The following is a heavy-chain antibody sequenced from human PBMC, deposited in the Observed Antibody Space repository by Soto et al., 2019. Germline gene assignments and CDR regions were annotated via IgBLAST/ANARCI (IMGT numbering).Heavy chain of an antibody. J-gene: IGHJ6*03. D-gene: IGHD2-15*01. Sequence: GGSLRLSCAASGFTVSSNYMSWVRQAPGKGLEWVSVIYSGGSTYYADSVKGRFTISRDNSKNTLYLQMNSLRAEDTAVYYCARSKCSGGSCYLFDYYYYMDVWGKGTTVTVSS. CDR3: ARSKCSGGSCYLFDYYYYMDV. CDR1: GFTVSSNY. CDR2: IYSGGST. V-gene: IGHV3-66*01.